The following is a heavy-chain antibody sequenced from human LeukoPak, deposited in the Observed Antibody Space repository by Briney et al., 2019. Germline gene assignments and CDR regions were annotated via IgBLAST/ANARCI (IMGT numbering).Heavy chain of an antibody. CDR3: ARGWWEYCSSTSCYLPYYMDV. V-gene: IGHV3-33*01. J-gene: IGHJ6*03. Sequence: GGSLRLSCAASGFTFSSYGMHWVRQAPGKGLEGVAVIWYDGSNKYYADSVKGRFTISRDNSKNTLYLQMNSLRAEDTAVYYCARGWWEYCSSTSCYLPYYMDVWGKGTTVTVSS. CDR2: IWYDGSNK. D-gene: IGHD2-2*01. CDR1: GFTFSSYG.